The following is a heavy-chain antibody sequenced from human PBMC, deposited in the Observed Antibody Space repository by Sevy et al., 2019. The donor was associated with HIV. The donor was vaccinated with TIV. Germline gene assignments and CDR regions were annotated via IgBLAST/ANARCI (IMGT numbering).Heavy chain of an antibody. CDR3: ARGCSGGSCYDGPGLDY. V-gene: IGHV3-30-3*01. Sequence: GGSLRLSCAASGFTFSSYAMHWVRQAPGKGLEWVAVISYDGSNKYYADSVKGRFTISRENSKNTLYLQMNSLRAEDTAVYYCARGCSGGSCYDGPGLDYWGQGTLVTVSS. J-gene: IGHJ4*02. CDR1: GFTFSSYA. D-gene: IGHD2-15*01. CDR2: ISYDGSNK.